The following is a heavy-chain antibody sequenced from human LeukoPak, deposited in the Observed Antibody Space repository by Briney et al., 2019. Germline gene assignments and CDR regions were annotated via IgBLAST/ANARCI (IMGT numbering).Heavy chain of an antibody. CDR1: GFTFTNYG. CDR2: ISYDGSNK. D-gene: IGHD5-18*01. Sequence: GGSLRLSCGASGFTFTNYGMHWVRQAPGKGLEWVAVISYDGSNKYYADSVKGRFTISRDNSKNTLYLQMNSLRAEDTAVYYCAKGLYSYGFGFDYWGQGTLVTVSS. V-gene: IGHV3-30*18. CDR3: AKGLYSYGFGFDY. J-gene: IGHJ4*02.